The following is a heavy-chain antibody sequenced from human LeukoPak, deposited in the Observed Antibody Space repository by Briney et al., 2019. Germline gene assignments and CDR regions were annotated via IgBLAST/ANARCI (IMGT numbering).Heavy chain of an antibody. CDR2: INPNSGGT. CDR1: GYTFTGYY. D-gene: IGHD3-10*01. V-gene: IGHV1-2*02. J-gene: IGHJ4*02. Sequence: ASVKVSCKASGYTFTGYYMHWVRQAPGQGLGWMGWINPNSGGTNYAQKFQGRVTMTRDTSISAAYMELSRLRSDDTAVYYCARSNGRYYYGSGSYYAGQNWGQGTLVTVSS. CDR3: ARSNGRYYYGSGSYYAGQN.